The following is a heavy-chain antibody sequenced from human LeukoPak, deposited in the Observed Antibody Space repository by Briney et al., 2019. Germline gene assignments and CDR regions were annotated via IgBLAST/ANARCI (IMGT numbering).Heavy chain of an antibody. Sequence: GGSLRLSCAASGFTFSSYWMSWVRQAPGKGLEWVANIKQDGSEKYYVDSVKGRFTISRDNAKNSLYLQMNSLRAEDTAVYYCAREPRFYYYYGMDVWGQGTTVTVSS. V-gene: IGHV3-7*01. CDR2: IKQDGSEK. J-gene: IGHJ6*02. D-gene: IGHD3-16*01. CDR3: AREPRFYYYYGMDV. CDR1: GFTFSSYW.